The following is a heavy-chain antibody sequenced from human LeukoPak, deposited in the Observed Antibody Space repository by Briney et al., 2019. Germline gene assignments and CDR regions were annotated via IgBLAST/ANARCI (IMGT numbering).Heavy chain of an antibody. Sequence: ASVKVPCKASGYTFTSYGISWVRQAPGQGLEWMGWISAYNGNTNYAQKLQGRVTITADESTSTAYMELSSLRSEDTAVYYCARYFSDLNWFDPWGQGTLVTVSS. CDR1: GYTFTSYG. J-gene: IGHJ5*02. CDR3: ARYFSDLNWFDP. CDR2: ISAYNGNT. V-gene: IGHV1-18*01. D-gene: IGHD2/OR15-2a*01.